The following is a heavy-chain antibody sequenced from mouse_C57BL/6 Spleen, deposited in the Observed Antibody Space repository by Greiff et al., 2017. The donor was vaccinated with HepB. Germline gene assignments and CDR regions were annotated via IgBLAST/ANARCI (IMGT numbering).Heavy chain of an antibody. V-gene: IGHV2-9-1*01. CDR1: GFSLTSYA. Sequence: LVAPSQSLSITCTVSGFSLTSYAISWVRQPPGKGLEWLGVIWTGGGTNYNSALKSRLSISKDNSKSQVFLKMNSLQTDDTARYYCARRGPDGYYWYFDVWGTGTTVTVSS. CDR2: IWTGGGT. J-gene: IGHJ1*03. D-gene: IGHD2-3*01. CDR3: ARRGPDGYYWYFDV.